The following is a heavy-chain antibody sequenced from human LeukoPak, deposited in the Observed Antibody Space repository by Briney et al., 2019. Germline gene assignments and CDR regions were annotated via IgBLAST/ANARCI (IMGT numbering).Heavy chain of an antibody. CDR2: TYYRSKWYN. J-gene: IGHJ5*02. V-gene: IGHV6-1*01. CDR1: GDSVSSNSAA. CDR3: AREKKITIFGVVIHRSNWFDP. D-gene: IGHD3-3*01. Sequence: SQTLSLTCAISGDSVSSNSAAWTWIRQSPSRGLEWLGRTYYRSKWYNDYAVSVKSRITINPDTSKNQFSLQLNSVTPEDTAVYYCAREKKITIFGVVIHRSNWFDPWGQGTLVTVSS.